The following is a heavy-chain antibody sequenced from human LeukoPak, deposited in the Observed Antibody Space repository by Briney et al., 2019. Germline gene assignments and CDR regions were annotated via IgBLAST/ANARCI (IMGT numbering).Heavy chain of an antibody. CDR1: GFTFSSYS. J-gene: IGHJ3*02. Sequence: GGSLRLSCTASGFTFSSYSLNWVRQAPGKGLEWVSCVSTGSNYIYYADSVKGRFTISRDNDKNSLYLQMNSLRVEDTAVYYCARVFRPSLTVFIIRGALDIWGQGTMVTVSS. V-gene: IGHV3-21*01. CDR2: VSTGSNYI. CDR3: ARVFRPSLTVFIIRGALDI. D-gene: IGHD3-3*01.